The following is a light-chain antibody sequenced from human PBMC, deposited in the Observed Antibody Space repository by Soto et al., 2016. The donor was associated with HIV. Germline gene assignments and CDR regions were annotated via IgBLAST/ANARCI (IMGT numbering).Light chain of an antibody. CDR1: QNINSW. CDR3: QQYNNYPWT. V-gene: IGKV1-5*03. CDR2: KAS. Sequence: DIQMTQSPSSLYASVGDRVTITCRASQNINSWLAWYQQKPGKAPKLLIYKASNLESGVPSRFRGSGSGTQFTLTISSLQPDDFATYYCQQYNNYPWTFGQGTKVEIK. J-gene: IGKJ1*01.